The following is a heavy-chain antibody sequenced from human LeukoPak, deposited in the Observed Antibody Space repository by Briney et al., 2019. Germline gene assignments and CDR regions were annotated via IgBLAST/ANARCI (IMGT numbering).Heavy chain of an antibody. V-gene: IGHV3-48*01. CDR1: GITFSGYS. J-gene: IGHJ3*02. D-gene: IGHD2-21*02. Sequence: GWSLRLSCVVSGITFSGYSMIWVRQAPGKGLEWLSFMTTSGNTIFYAESVKDRFTISRDNAKKSLYLQMNSLRAEDTAVYYCARDQVDVWSLAYCGGDCYPDAFDIWGQGTMVTVSS. CDR2: MTTSGNTI. CDR3: ARDQVDVWSLAYCGGDCYPDAFDI.